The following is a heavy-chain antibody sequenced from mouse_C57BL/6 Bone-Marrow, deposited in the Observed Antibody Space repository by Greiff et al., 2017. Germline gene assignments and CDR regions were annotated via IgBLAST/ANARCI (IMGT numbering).Heavy chain of an antibody. CDR2: IYPGNSDT. Sequence: VQLQQSGTVLARPGASVKMSCKISGYTFTSYWMHWVKQRPGQGLEWIGAIYPGNSDTSYNQKFKGKAKLTAVTSASTAYMELSSLTNEDSAVYYCTRGGLLRYFDVWGTGTTVTVSS. CDR1: GYTFTSYW. D-gene: IGHD2-3*01. CDR3: TRGGLLRYFDV. J-gene: IGHJ1*03. V-gene: IGHV1-5*01.